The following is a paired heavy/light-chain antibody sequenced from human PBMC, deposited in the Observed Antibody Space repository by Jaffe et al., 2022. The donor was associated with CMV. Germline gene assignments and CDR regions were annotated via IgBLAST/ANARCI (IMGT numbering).Heavy chain of an antibody. CDR2: FKSKADGGTT. Sequence: EVQLVESGGGLVNPGGSLRLSCAASGFTFRNSWMTWVRQAPGKGLEWVGRFKSKADGGTTDYAVPVKGRFTISRDDSKNMLYLQMNSLKIEDTGVYYCTREHYGDANYWGPGTLVTVSS. V-gene: IGHV3-15*01. CDR1: GFTFRNSW. D-gene: IGHD4-17*01. CDR3: TREHYGDANY. J-gene: IGHJ4*02.
Light chain of an antibody. V-gene: IGLV2-8*01. Sequence: QSALTQPPSASGSPGQSVTISCTGTSSDVGNYNYVSWYQQHPGNAPKLMIYEVSNRPSGVPDRFSGSKSGNTASLTVSGLQPEDEAYYYCSSYAGSKNPWVFGGGTKLTVL. CDR2: EVS. CDR1: SSDVGNYNY. CDR3: SSYAGSKNPWV. J-gene: IGLJ3*02.